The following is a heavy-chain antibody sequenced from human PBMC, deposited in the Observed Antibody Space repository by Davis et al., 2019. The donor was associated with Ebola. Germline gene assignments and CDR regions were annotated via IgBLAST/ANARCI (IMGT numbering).Heavy chain of an antibody. CDR3: ARDDLYSSGWYTFDY. Sequence: AASVKVSCKASGYTFTSYAMHWVRQAPGQRLEWMGWINAGNGNTKYSQKFQGRVTITRDTSASTAYMELSSLRSEDTAVYYCARDDLYSSGWYTFDYWGQGTLVTVSS. V-gene: IGHV1-3*01. CDR2: INAGNGNT. CDR1: GYTFTSYA. D-gene: IGHD6-19*01. J-gene: IGHJ4*02.